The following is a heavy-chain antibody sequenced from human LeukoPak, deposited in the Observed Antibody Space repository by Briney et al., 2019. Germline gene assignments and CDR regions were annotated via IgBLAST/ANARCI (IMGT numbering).Heavy chain of an antibody. J-gene: IGHJ4*02. CDR2: ISSSSRYI. Sequence: GGSLRLSCAASGFTFSSYSMNWVRQAPGKGLEWVSSISSSSRYIYYADSVKGRFTISRDNAKNSLYLQMNSLRAEDTAVYYCARDDPIDYGDYVFDYWGQGTLVTVSS. V-gene: IGHV3-21*01. CDR1: GFTFSSYS. D-gene: IGHD4-17*01. CDR3: ARDDPIDYGDYVFDY.